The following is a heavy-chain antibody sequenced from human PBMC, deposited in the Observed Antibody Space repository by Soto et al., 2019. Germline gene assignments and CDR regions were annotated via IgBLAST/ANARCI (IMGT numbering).Heavy chain of an antibody. Sequence: GGSLRLSCAASGFTFSSYGMHWVRQAPGKGLEWVAVISYDGSNKYYADSVKGRFTISRDNSKNTLYLQMNSLRAEDTAVYYCAKPHTVDYGGYFDYWGQGTLVTVSS. CDR3: AKPHTVDYGGYFDY. CDR1: GFTFSSYG. J-gene: IGHJ4*02. D-gene: IGHD4-17*01. CDR2: ISYDGSNK. V-gene: IGHV3-30*18.